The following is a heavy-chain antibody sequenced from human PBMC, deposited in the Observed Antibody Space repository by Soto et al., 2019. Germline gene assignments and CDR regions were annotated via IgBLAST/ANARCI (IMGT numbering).Heavy chain of an antibody. D-gene: IGHD5-18*01. CDR1: GGTLSSYA. V-gene: IGHV1-69*13. CDR3: AKGIKRGYSYGPGGMDV. Sequence: ASAKVSCNASGGTLSSYAISLVRQAPGQGLEWMGGIIPIFGTANYAQKFQGRVTITADESTSTAYMELSSLRSEDTAVYYCAKGIKRGYSYGPGGMDVWGQGTTVTVSS. J-gene: IGHJ6*02. CDR2: IIPIFGTA.